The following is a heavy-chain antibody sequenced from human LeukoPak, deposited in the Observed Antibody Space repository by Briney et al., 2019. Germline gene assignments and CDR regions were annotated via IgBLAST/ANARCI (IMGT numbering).Heavy chain of an antibody. Sequence: GGSLRLSCAASGFPFSSYAMSWVRQAPEKGLEWVSTIYSGGSTYYADSVQGRFTISRDNSENTSYLQMNSLRAEDTAVYYCARVVASTGFIDYWGQGTLVTVSS. J-gene: IGHJ4*02. D-gene: IGHD5-12*01. CDR1: GFPFSSYA. CDR2: IYSGGST. CDR3: ARVVASTGFIDY. V-gene: IGHV3-53*01.